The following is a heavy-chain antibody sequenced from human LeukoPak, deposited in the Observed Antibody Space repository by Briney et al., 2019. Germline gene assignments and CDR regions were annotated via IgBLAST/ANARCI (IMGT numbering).Heavy chain of an antibody. D-gene: IGHD5-18*01. Sequence: SVKVSCKASGGTFSSYAISWVRQAPGQGLEWMGRIIPILGIANYAQKFQGRVTITADKSTSTAYMELSSLRSDDTAVYYCARVTEHTAMVHWYFDLWGRGTLVTV. CDR1: GGTFSSYA. CDR2: IIPILGIA. CDR3: ARVTEHTAMVHWYFDL. V-gene: IGHV1-69*04. J-gene: IGHJ2*01.